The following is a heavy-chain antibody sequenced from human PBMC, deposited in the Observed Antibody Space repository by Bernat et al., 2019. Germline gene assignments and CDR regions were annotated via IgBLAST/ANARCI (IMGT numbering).Heavy chain of an antibody. CDR2: INPSGGST. V-gene: IGHV1-46*01. CDR1: GYTFISYY. Sequence: QVQLVQSGAEVKKPGASVKVSCKASGYTFISYYMHCVRQPLGQGLEWMGIINPSGGSTSYAQKFQGRVTMTRDTSTSTVYMELSSLRSEDTAVYYCARGGQHDAFDIWGRGTMVTVSS. D-gene: IGHD6-13*01. J-gene: IGHJ3*02. CDR3: ARGGQHDAFDI.